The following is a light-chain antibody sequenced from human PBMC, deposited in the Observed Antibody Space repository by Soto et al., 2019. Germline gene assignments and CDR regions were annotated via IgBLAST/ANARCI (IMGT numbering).Light chain of an antibody. CDR2: GGS. Sequence: EIVLTQSPAILSVSPGERATLSCRASQSVSSNHLAWYQQKPGQAPRLLIYGGSSRATGIPVRFSGSGSETDFTLTITRLEPEDFAVYYCQQYSSSRTFGQGTKVDIK. V-gene: IGKV3-20*01. CDR1: QSVSSNH. J-gene: IGKJ1*01. CDR3: QQYSSSRT.